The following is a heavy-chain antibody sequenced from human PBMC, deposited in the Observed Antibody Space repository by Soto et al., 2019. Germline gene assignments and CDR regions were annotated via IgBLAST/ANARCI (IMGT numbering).Heavy chain of an antibody. J-gene: IGHJ6*02. V-gene: IGHV1-2*04. D-gene: IGHD3-10*01. Sequence: QVQLVQSGAEVKKPGASVKVSCKASGYTFTGYYMHWVRQAPGQGLEWMGWINPNSGGTNYAQKFQGWVTMTRDTSISTAYMELSRLRSDDTAVYYCARGGSGSYPVDYYYGMDVWGQGTTVTVSS. CDR1: GYTFTGYY. CDR2: INPNSGGT. CDR3: ARGGSGSYPVDYYYGMDV.